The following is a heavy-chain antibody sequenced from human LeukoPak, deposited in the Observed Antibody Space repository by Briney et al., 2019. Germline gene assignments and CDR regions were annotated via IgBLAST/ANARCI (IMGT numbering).Heavy chain of an antibody. V-gene: IGHV3-30*04. D-gene: IGHD2-21*02. J-gene: IGHJ4*02. CDR1: GFTFSSYA. CDR2: ISYDGSNK. CDR3: ARDTRGDWYYFDY. Sequence: PGGSLRLSCAASGFTFSSYAMHWVRQAPGKGLEWAAVISYDGSNKYYADSVKGRFTISRDNSKNTLYLQMNSLRAEDTAVYYFARDTRGDWYYFDYWGQGTLVTVSS.